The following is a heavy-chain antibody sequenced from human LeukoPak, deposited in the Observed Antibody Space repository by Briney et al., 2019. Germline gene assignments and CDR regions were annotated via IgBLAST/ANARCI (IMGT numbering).Heavy chain of an antibody. V-gene: IGHV3-74*01. CDR1: GFTFSSYG. CDR2: ISSDGSST. J-gene: IGHJ4*02. CDR3: ARRLAYCGGDCYYYFDY. Sequence: GGSLRLSCAASGFTFSSYGVHWVRQAPGKGLVWVSRISSDGSSTSYADSVKGRFTISRDNAKNTLYLQMNSLRAEDTAVYYCARRLAYCGGDCYYYFDYWGQGTLVTASS. D-gene: IGHD2-21*02.